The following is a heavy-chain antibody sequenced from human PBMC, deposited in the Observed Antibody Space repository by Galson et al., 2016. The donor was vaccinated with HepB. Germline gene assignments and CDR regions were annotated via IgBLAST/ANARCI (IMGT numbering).Heavy chain of an antibody. CDR2: ISSSSSTI. CDR1: GFTFSSYS. D-gene: IGHD2-2*01. V-gene: IGHV3-48*01. Sequence: SLRLSCAAPGFTFSSYSMNWVRQAPGKGLEWVSYISSSSSTIYYAASVKGRFTLSRDNAKNSLYLKMNRLRAEDTAVYYCASFIVVVPAAATYYYYGMDVWGQGTTVTVSS. J-gene: IGHJ6*02. CDR3: ASFIVVVPAAATYYYYGMDV.